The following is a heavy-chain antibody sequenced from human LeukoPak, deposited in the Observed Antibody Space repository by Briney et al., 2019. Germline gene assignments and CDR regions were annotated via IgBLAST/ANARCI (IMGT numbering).Heavy chain of an antibody. D-gene: IGHD3-10*01. CDR3: ARYMVRGVITPFDY. Sequence: SETLSLTCTVSGGSISSYYWSWIRQPPGKGLEWIGYIYYSGSTYYNPSLKSRVTISVDTSKNQFSLKLSSVTAADTAVYYCARYMVRGVITPFDYWGQGTLVTVSS. V-gene: IGHV4-59*12. CDR2: IYYSGST. J-gene: IGHJ4*02. CDR1: GGSISSYY.